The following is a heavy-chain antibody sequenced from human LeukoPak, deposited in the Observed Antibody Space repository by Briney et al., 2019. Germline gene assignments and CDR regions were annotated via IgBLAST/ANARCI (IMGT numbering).Heavy chain of an antibody. CDR3: ARITYYDFWSGYYTFDY. D-gene: IGHD3-3*01. Sequence: SETLSLTCTVSGGSISSGSYYWSWVRQPAGKGLEWIGRIYTSGSTNYNPSIKSRVTISVDTSKNQFSLKLSSVTAADTAVYYCARITYYDFWSGYYTFDYWGQGTLVTVSS. J-gene: IGHJ4*02. CDR1: GGSISSGSYY. V-gene: IGHV4-61*02. CDR2: IYTSGST.